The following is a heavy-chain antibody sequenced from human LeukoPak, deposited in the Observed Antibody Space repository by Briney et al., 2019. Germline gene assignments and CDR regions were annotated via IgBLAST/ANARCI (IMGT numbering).Heavy chain of an antibody. J-gene: IGHJ4*02. CDR1: GFTFDDYA. D-gene: IGHD3-22*01. CDR3: AKGKGSSGLLPWDY. V-gene: IGHV3-9*01. Sequence: SGGSLRLSCAASGFTFDDYAMHWVRQAPGKGLEWVSGISWNSGSIGYADSVKGRFTISRDNAKNSLYLQMNSLRVEDTALYYCAKGKGSSGLLPWDYWGQGTLVTVSS. CDR2: ISWNSGSI.